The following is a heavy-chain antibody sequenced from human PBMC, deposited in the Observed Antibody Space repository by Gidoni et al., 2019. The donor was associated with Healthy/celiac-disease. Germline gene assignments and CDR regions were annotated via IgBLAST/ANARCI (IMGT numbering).Heavy chain of an antibody. Sequence: QVTLRESRHALVNPTQTLTLTCTFSGLSLSTRGTCVSWIRKPPGKALEWLARIDWDDDKYYSTSLKTRLTISKDTSKNQVVLTMTNMDPVDTATYCCARIPGYLGFDYWGQGTLVTVSS. CDR2: IDWDDDK. V-gene: IGHV2-70*15. D-gene: IGHD5-18*01. CDR3: ARIPGYLGFDY. J-gene: IGHJ4*02. CDR1: GLSLSTRGTC.